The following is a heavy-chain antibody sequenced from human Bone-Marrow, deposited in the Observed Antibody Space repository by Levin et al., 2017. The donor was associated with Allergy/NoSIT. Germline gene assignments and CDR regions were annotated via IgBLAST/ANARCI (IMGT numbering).Heavy chain of an antibody. D-gene: IGHD2-15*01. CDR3: AKGSDLVAPLTRYWGD. Sequence: PGGSLRLSCAASGFTFSTCAMTWVRQAPGKGLEWVSTIGSGYDEHYSDSVKGRFTISRDNSKNTLYLQMNSLRAEDTAIYYCAKGSDLVAPLTRYWGDWGQGALVTVSS. J-gene: IGHJ4*02. CDR2: IGSGYDE. CDR1: GFTFSTCA. V-gene: IGHV3-23*01.